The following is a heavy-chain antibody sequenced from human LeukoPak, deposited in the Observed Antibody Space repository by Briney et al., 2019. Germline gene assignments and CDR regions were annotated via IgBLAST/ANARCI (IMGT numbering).Heavy chain of an antibody. CDR2: ISYDGSNK. Sequence: QAGGSLRLSCAASGFTFSSYGMHWVRQAPGKGLEWVAVISYDGSNKYYADSVKGRFTISRDNSKNTLYLQMNSLRAEDTAVYYCAKDLLSYAATNLVAPDYWGQGTLVTVSS. CDR3: AKDLLSYAATNLVAPDY. J-gene: IGHJ4*02. CDR1: GFTFSSYG. D-gene: IGHD4/OR15-4a*01. V-gene: IGHV3-30*18.